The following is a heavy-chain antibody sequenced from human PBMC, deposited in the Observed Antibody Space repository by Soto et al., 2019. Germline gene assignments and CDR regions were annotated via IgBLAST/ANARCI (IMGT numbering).Heavy chain of an antibody. Sequence: ASVKVSCKASGYTFTNYGFNWVRQAPGQGLEWMGWISAYNGNTDYAHKFQGRVTMTTDTSTSTAYMDLRSLRSDDTAVYYCARGCTSTSCYRVGWFDPWG. CDR3: ARGCTSTSCYRVGWFDP. D-gene: IGHD2-2*01. V-gene: IGHV1-18*01. J-gene: IGHJ5*02. CDR1: GYTFTNYG. CDR2: ISAYNGNT.